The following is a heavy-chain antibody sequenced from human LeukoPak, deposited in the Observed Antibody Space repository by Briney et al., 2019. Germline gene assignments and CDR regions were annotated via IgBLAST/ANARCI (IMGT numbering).Heavy chain of an antibody. V-gene: IGHV3-23*01. CDR2: ISGTGGTT. D-gene: IGHD2-8*01. CDR1: GFTFSSYA. J-gene: IGHJ4*02. CDR3: GLGYCNHGVCYYDY. Sequence: GGSLRLSCAASGFTFSSYAMSWVRQAPGKGLEWVSAISGTGGTTYYADSVKGRFTIARDNSKNTLYLQMNSLRAEDTAVYYCGLGYCNHGVCYYDYWGQGTLVTVSS.